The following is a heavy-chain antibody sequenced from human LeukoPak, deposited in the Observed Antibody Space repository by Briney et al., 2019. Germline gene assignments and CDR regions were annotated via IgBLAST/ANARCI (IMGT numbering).Heavy chain of an antibody. CDR2: ISWNSGSI. D-gene: IGHD6-13*01. J-gene: IGHJ2*01. CDR3: AKAVYSSSWYSYWYFDL. V-gene: IGHV3-9*01. CDR1: GFTFDDYA. Sequence: GRSLRLSCAASGFTFDDYAMQWVRQAPGKGLEGVSGISWNSGSIGYADSVKGRFTISRDNAKNSLYLQMNSLRAEDTALYYCAKAVYSSSWYSYWYFDLWGRGTLVTVSS.